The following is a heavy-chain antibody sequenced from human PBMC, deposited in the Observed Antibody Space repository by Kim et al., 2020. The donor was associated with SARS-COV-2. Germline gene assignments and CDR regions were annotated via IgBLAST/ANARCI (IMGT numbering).Heavy chain of an antibody. V-gene: IGHV4-34*01. Sequence: SETLSLTCAVYGGSFSGYYWSWIRQPPGKGLEWIGEINHSGSTNYNPSLKSRVTISVDTSKNQFSLKLSSVTAADTAVYYCARVVYDFQIDCFDYWGQGTLVTVSS. J-gene: IGHJ4*02. CDR2: INHSGST. CDR1: GGSFSGYY. D-gene: IGHD3-3*01. CDR3: ARVVYDFQIDCFDY.